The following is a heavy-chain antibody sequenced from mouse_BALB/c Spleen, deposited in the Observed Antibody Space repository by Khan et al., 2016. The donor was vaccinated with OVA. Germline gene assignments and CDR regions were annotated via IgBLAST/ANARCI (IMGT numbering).Heavy chain of an antibody. D-gene: IGHD2-14*01. J-gene: IGHJ4*01. CDR2: ILGCGNT. V-gene: IGHV2-6-4*01. CDR3: ARTYYRYDGYYAMDY. CDR1: GFSLSRYN. Sequence: QVQLKQSGPGLVAPSQSLSITCTVSGFSLSRYNVHWVRQPPGKDLEWLGMILGCGNTDYNSVLNSRLIISTYNSTSHVFFKMNSLQTDETAMYYCARTYYRYDGYYAMDYWGQGTSVTVSS.